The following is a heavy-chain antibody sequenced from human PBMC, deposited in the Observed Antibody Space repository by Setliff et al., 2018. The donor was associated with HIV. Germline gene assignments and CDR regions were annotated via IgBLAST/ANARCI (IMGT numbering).Heavy chain of an antibody. CDR1: GYTFTGYY. Sequence: ASVKVSCKASGYTFTGYYMHWVRQAPGQGLEWMGWINPNSGGTNYAQKLQDRVTMTTDTSTNTAYMELKSLRSDDTAVYYCARVSSTYWYSIPQNYYYHMDVWGKGTSVTVSS. CDR2: INPNSGGT. D-gene: IGHD2-2*01. J-gene: IGHJ6*03. CDR3: ARVSSTYWYSIPQNYYYHMDV. V-gene: IGHV1-2*02.